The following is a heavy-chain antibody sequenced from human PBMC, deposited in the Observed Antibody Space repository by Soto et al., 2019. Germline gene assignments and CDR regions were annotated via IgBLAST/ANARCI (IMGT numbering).Heavy chain of an antibody. CDR1: GFTLTSSA. V-gene: IGHV1-58*01. CDR3: AATSGRLRKGYYSCMDV. CDR2: IVVGSGNT. Sequence: SVKVSCKASGFTLTSSAVQWVRQARGQRLEWIGWIVVGSGNTIYAQNFQDRVTITRDMSTSTANMELSSLRSEDTAVYYCAATSGRLRKGYYSCMDVWGQGNTVTVSS. D-gene: IGHD2-21*02. J-gene: IGHJ6*02.